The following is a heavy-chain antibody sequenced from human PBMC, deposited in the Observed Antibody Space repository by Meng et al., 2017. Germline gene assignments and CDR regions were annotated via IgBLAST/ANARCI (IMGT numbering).Heavy chain of an antibody. Sequence: ASVKVSCKASGYTFTGYYMHWVRQAPGQGLEWMGWINPNSGGTNYAQKFQGRVTMTRDTSISTAYMELSRLRSDDTAVYYCARAVYCSGGSCYSPVPPYYYYGMDVWGQGTTVTVSS. CDR1: GYTFTGYY. V-gene: IGHV1-2*02. D-gene: IGHD2-15*01. CDR3: ARAVYCSGGSCYSPVPPYYYYGMDV. J-gene: IGHJ6*02. CDR2: INPNSGGT.